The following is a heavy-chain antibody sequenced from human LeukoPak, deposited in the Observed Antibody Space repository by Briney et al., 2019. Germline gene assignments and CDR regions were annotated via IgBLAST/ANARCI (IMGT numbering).Heavy chain of an antibody. CDR3: ARSRMGDAFDV. CDR1: IGFISSGNDY. V-gene: IGHV4-61*02. J-gene: IGHJ3*01. CDR2: IYTSGST. D-gene: IGHD3-16*01. Sequence: SQTLSLTCTVSIGFISSGNDYWRWIRQPAGKGLEWIGRIYTSGSTNYNPSLKSRVTISVDTSKDQFSLKLSSVTAAATAMYYCARSRMGDAFDVSRQGTMVTVSS.